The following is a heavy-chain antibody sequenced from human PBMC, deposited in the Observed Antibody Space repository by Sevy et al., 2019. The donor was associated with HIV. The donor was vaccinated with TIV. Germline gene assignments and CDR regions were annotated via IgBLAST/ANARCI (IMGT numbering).Heavy chain of an antibody. CDR1: GYTFTGYY. V-gene: IGHV1-2*02. D-gene: IGHD2-2*01. CDR2: INPNSGGT. CDR3: ARPYFPIVVVPAALHYFDY. Sequence: ASVKVSCKASGYTFTGYYMHWVRQAPGQGLEWMGWINPNSGGTNYAQKFQGRVTMTRDTSISTAYMELSRLRSDDTDVYYCARPYFPIVVVPAALHYFDYWGQGTLVTVSS. J-gene: IGHJ4*02.